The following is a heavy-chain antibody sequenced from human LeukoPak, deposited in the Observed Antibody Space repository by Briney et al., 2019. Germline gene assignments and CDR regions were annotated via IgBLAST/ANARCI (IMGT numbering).Heavy chain of an antibody. CDR3: ARLLQGWSSGLDY. CDR1: GYSISSGYY. CDR2: IYHSGST. V-gene: IGHV4-38-2*02. D-gene: IGHD6-19*01. J-gene: IGHJ4*02. Sequence: SETLSLTCTVSGYSISSGYYWGWIRQPPGKGLEWIGNIYHSGSTYYNPSLKSRVTISVDTSKNQFSLKLSSVTAADTAVYYCARLLQGWSSGLDYWGQGTLVTVSS.